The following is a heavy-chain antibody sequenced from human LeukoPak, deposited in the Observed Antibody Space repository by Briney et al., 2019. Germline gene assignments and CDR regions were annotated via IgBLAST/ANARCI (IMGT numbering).Heavy chain of an antibody. D-gene: IGHD6-13*01. J-gene: IGHJ4*02. V-gene: IGHV4-34*01. Sequence: SETLSLTCAVYGGSFSGYYWSWIRQPPGKGLEWIGEINHSGSTNYNPSLKSRVTISVDTSKNQFSLKLSSVTAADTAVYYCAISIAAAGTFDYWGQGTLVTVFS. CDR1: GGSFSGYY. CDR3: AISIAAAGTFDY. CDR2: INHSGST.